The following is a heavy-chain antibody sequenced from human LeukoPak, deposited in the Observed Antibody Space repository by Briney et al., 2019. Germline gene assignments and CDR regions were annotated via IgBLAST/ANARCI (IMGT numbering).Heavy chain of an antibody. CDR2: INPNSGGT. CDR3: ARSITFGGVKVPQDY. J-gene: IGHJ4*02. CDR1: GYTFTGYY. V-gene: IGHV1-2*02. D-gene: IGHD3-16*01. Sequence: ASVKVSCKASGYTFTGYYMHWVRQAPGQGLEWMGWINPNSGGTNYAQKFQGRVTMTRDTSISTAYMELSRLRSDDTAVYYCARSITFGGVKVPQDYWGQGTLVTVSS.